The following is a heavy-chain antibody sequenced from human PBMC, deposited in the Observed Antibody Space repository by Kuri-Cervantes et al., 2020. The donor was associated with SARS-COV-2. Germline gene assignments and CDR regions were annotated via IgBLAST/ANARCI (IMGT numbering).Heavy chain of an antibody. V-gene: IGHV1-69*06. D-gene: IGHD3-22*01. Sequence: SVKVSCKASGGTFSSYTISWVRQAPGQGLEWMGGIIPIFGTANYAQKFQGRVTITADKSTSTAYMELNSLRAEDTVVYYCASSYYYDSSGYILDYWGQGTLVTVSS. J-gene: IGHJ4*02. CDR3: ASSYYYDSSGYILDY. CDR1: GGTFSSYT. CDR2: IIPIFGTA.